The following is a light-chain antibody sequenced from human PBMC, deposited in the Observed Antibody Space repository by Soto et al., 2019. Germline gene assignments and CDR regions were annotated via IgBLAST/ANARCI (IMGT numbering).Light chain of an antibody. CDR3: CSYAGSSTYI. J-gene: IGLJ1*01. CDR1: SSDVGSYNL. CDR2: EGT. Sequence: ALTQPASVSGSPGQSITISCTGTSSDVGSYNLVSWYQQNPGKAPKLMIYEGTKRPSGVSNLFSGSKSGNTASLTISGLQAEDEADYHCCSYAGSSTYIFGTGTKVTVL. V-gene: IGLV2-23*01.